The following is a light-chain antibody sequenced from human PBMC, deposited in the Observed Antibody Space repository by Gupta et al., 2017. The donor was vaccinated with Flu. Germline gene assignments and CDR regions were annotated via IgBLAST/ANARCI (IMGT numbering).Light chain of an antibody. CDR3: QAWESSTVV. CDR1: KLGDKY. J-gene: IGLJ2*01. Sequence: SYELTQPPSVSVSPGQTASITCSGDKLGDKYACWYQQKPGQSPVLVIYQDSKRPSGLPERFSGSNSGNTATLTVSGTQAKDEADYYCQAWESSTVVFGGGTKLTVL. V-gene: IGLV3-1*01. CDR2: QDS.